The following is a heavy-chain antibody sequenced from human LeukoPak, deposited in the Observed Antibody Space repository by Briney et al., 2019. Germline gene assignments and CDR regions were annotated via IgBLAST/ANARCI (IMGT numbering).Heavy chain of an antibody. D-gene: IGHD2-15*01. V-gene: IGHV1-58*02. J-gene: IGHJ3*02. CDR1: GFTFTGSA. CDR2: IFIGSGDT. Sequence: SVKVSCKASGFTFTGSAMQWVRQARGQRPECIGWIFIGSGDTTYAQTLQGRATITREFSTSTAYMELRSLTPVGTALYYFAAGLLAGYQVTFDIWGQGTMVTVSS. CDR3: AAGLLAGYQVTFDI.